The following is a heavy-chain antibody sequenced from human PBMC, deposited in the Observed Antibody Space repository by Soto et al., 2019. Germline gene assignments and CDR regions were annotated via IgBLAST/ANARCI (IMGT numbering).Heavy chain of an antibody. V-gene: IGHV3-11*06. D-gene: IGHD2-15*01. CDR3: ARDRGYCSGGSCYARGVYYYCMDV. Sequence: GGSLRLSCAASGFTFSDYYMSWIRQAPGKGLEWVSYISSSSSYTNYADSVKGRFTISRDNAKNSLYLQMNSLRAEDTAVYYCARDRGYCSGGSCYARGVYYYCMDVWGKGTTVTVSS. J-gene: IGHJ6*04. CDR2: ISSSSSYT. CDR1: GFTFSDYY.